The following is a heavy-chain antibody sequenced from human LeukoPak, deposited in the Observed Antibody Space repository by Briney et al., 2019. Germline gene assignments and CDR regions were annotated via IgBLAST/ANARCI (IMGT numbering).Heavy chain of an antibody. V-gene: IGHV1-2*02. CDR1: GYTFTGYY. CDR3: ARPYCSGGSCHDYFDY. Sequence: ASVKVSRMASGYTFTGYYMHWVRQAPAQGLEWVGLINPHTGGTNYAQKFQGRVTMTRDTSISTAYMELSGLTSDDTAVYYCARPYCSGGSCHDYFDYWGQGTLVTVSS. J-gene: IGHJ4*02. D-gene: IGHD2-15*01. CDR2: INPHTGGT.